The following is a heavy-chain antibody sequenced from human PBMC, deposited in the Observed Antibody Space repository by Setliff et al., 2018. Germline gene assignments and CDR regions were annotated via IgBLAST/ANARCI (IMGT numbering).Heavy chain of an antibody. CDR3: ATYAVVVPAALYSSSWAFDY. Sequence: ASVKVSCKVSGYTLTELSMHWVRQAPGKGLEWMGGFDPEDGETIYAQKFQGRVTMTEDTSTDTAYMELSSLRSEDTAVYYCATYAVVVPAALYSSSWAFDYWGQGTQVTVSS. V-gene: IGHV1-24*01. CDR1: GYTLTELS. D-gene: IGHD2-2*01. J-gene: IGHJ4*02. CDR2: FDPEDGET.